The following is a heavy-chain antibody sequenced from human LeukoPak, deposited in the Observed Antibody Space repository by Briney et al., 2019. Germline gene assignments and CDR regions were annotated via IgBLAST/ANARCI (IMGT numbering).Heavy chain of an antibody. J-gene: IGHJ6*02. Sequence: ASVKVSCKASGYTFTSHALHWVRQAPGEGLEWMAWINGATGNTEYSQRFQARVTITRDTSASTAYMELSSLRSEDTAVYYCARSIIIVPNTSYYYYYMDVWGQGTTVTVSS. D-gene: IGHD2/OR15-2a*01. V-gene: IGHV1-3*01. CDR1: GYTFTSHA. CDR3: ARSIIIVPNTSYYYYYMDV. CDR2: INGATGNT.